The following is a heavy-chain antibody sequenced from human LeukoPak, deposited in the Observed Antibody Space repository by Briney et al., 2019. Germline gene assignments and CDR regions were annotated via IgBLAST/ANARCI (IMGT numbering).Heavy chain of an antibody. CDR2: INPNSGGT. J-gene: IGHJ4*02. Sequence: GASVKVSCKASGYTFTGYYMHWVRQAPGQGLEWMGWINPNSGGTNYAQKFQGRVTMTTDTSTSTAYMELRSLRSDDTAVYYCARDGLERLPFDYWGQGTLVTVSS. V-gene: IGHV1-2*02. CDR1: GYTFTGYY. D-gene: IGHD1-1*01. CDR3: ARDGLERLPFDY.